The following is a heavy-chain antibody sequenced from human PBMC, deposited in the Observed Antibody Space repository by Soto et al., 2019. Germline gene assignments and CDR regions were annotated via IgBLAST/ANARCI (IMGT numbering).Heavy chain of an antibody. CDR2: ISSSSSYI. CDR3: AREHGPTLAGMDV. D-gene: IGHD4-17*01. Sequence: GGSLRLSWSASVFTFSSYSMNWFRQAPGKGLEWVSSISSSSSYIYYADSVKGRFTISRDNAKNSLYLQMNSLRAEDTAVYYCAREHGPTLAGMDVWGQGTTVTSP. V-gene: IGHV3-21*01. J-gene: IGHJ6*02. CDR1: VFTFSSYS.